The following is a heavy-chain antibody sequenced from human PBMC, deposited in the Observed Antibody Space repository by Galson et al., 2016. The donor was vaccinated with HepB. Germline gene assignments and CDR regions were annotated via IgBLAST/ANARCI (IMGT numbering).Heavy chain of an antibody. CDR1: GDSLRNYF. V-gene: IGHV4-34*01. Sequence: ETLSLTCAVYGDSLRNYFWSWFRQPPGKGLEWVADINYSGGSNYNPSLKSRVTISIEKSKFQFSLNLTSVTAADTAVYFCARGRRRGYSVAVDSWGQGTLVSVSS. D-gene: IGHD5/OR15-5a*01. CDR2: INYSGGS. CDR3: ARGRRRGYSVAVDS. J-gene: IGHJ4*02.